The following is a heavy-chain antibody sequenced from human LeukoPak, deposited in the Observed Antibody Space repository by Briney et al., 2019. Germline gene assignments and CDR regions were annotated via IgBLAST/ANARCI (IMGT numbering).Heavy chain of an antibody. CDR3: ARDSEGYCSSTSCYGDFDY. Sequence: GGSLRLSCAASGFTFSSYSMNWVRQAPGKGLEWVSSISSSSSYIYYADSVKGRFTISRDNAKNSLYLQMNSLRAEDTAVYYCARDSEGYCSSTSCYGDFDYWGQGTLVTVSS. CDR2: ISSSSSYI. J-gene: IGHJ4*02. CDR1: GFTFSSYS. D-gene: IGHD2-2*01. V-gene: IGHV3-21*01.